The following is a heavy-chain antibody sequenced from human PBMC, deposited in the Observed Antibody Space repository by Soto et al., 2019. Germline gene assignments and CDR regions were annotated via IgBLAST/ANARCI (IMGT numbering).Heavy chain of an antibody. Sequence: PSETLSLTCAVFGGSISSGGYSWSWIRQPPGKGLEWIGYIYHSGNTYYNPSLKSRVTISVDRSKNQFSLKLSSVTAADTAVYYCARVPTPWGQGTLVTVSS. CDR1: GGSISSGGYS. J-gene: IGHJ5*02. V-gene: IGHV4-30-2*01. CDR3: ARVPTP. CDR2: IYHSGNT.